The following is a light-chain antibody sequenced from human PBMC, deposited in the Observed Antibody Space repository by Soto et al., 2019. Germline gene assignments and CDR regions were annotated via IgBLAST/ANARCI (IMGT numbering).Light chain of an antibody. V-gene: IGKV1-39*01. J-gene: IGKJ2*01. Sequence: DIQMTQSPMSLSASVGDRVTITCRASQSINSYLNWYQQKPGKAPKHLIYAASSLQSGIPSRFSGSGSWTDFTLTISSLQPEYCATYYSQQSFSKFLYTFGQGTKLETK. CDR2: AAS. CDR3: QQSFSKFLYT. CDR1: QSINSY.